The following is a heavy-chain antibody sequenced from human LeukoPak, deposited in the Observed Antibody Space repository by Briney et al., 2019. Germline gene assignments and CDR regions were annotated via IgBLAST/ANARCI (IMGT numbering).Heavy chain of an antibody. D-gene: IGHD5-24*01. CDR3: ARDPVVEMATMDDAFDI. J-gene: IGHJ3*02. V-gene: IGHV1-2*02. Sequence: ASVKVSCKASGYTFTGYYMHWVRQAPGQGLEWMGWINPNSGGTNYAQKFQGRVTMTRDTSISTAYMELSRLRSDDTAVYYCARDPVVEMATMDDAFDIWGQGTMVTVSS. CDR1: GYTFTGYY. CDR2: INPNSGGT.